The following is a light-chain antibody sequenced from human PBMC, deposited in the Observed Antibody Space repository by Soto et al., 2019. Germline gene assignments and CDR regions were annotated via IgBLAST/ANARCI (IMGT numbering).Light chain of an antibody. CDR1: SGHSNYA. J-gene: IGLJ2*01. V-gene: IGLV4-69*01. CDR2: INSDGSH. CDR3: QTWDTGIKVI. Sequence: QPVLTQSPSASASLGASVRLTCTLSSGHSNYAIAWHQQQPQKGPRYLMKINSDGSHNKGYGITDRFSGSSSGAERYLTISSLQSEDEGDYYSQTWDTGIKVIFGGGTKLTVL.